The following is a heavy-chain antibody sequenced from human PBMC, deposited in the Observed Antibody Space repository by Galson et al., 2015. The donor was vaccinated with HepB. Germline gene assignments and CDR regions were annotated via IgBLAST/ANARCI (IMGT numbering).Heavy chain of an antibody. Sequence: SLRLSCAASGFTFSDYYMSWIRQAPGKGLEWVSYISSSSSYTNYADSVKGRFTISRDNAKNSLYLQMNSLRAEDTAVYYCARDRIVGATLGVYYYYGMDVWGQGTTVTVSS. D-gene: IGHD1-26*01. J-gene: IGHJ6*02. CDR2: ISSSSSYT. V-gene: IGHV3-11*05. CDR1: GFTFSDYY. CDR3: ARDRIVGATLGVYYYYGMDV.